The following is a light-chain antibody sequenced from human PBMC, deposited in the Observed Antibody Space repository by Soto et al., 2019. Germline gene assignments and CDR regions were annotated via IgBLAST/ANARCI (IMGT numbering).Light chain of an antibody. Sequence: DIQMTQSPSSLSASVGDRVTITCRASQSISTYLNWYQRKPGKAPKVLIYAVSSLQSGVPSRFSGSGSGTESTLTISSLQPDDFATYYCQQYNSYSWTFGQGTKVDI. J-gene: IGKJ1*01. CDR1: QSISTY. CDR3: QQYNSYSWT. CDR2: AVS. V-gene: IGKV1-16*01.